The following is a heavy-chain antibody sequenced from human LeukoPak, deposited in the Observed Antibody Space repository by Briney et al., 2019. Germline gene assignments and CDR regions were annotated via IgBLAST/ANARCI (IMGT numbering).Heavy chain of an antibody. D-gene: IGHD3-22*01. Sequence: ASVKVSCKASDYTFTAYPISWVRQAPGQGLEWMGWISAYNGNTNYAQKLQGRVTMTTDTSTSTAYMELRSLRSDDTAVYYCARDRITMIVDYGMDVWGQGTTVTVSS. CDR3: ARDRITMIVDYGMDV. J-gene: IGHJ6*02. CDR2: ISAYNGNT. CDR1: DYTFTAYP. V-gene: IGHV1-18*01.